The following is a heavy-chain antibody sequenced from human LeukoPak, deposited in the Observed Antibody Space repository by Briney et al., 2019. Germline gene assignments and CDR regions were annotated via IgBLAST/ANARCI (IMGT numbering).Heavy chain of an antibody. Sequence: ASVKVSCKASGYTFTSYYMHWVRQAPGQGLEWMGIINPSGGSTSYAQKLQGRVTMTTDTSTSTAYMELRSLRSDDTAVYYCARGAGGSYGAFDIWGQGTMVTVSS. V-gene: IGHV1-46*01. D-gene: IGHD1-26*01. J-gene: IGHJ3*02. CDR1: GYTFTSYY. CDR2: INPSGGST. CDR3: ARGAGGSYGAFDI.